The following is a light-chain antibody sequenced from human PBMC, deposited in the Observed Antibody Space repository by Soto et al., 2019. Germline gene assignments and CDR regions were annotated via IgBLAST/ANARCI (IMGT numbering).Light chain of an antibody. Sequence: EIVLTQSPATLSLSPGERATLSCRASQSVRNSLIWYQQKPGQAPRLLIYDVSNRATGIPARFSGSGSETDFTLTVSSLEPEDFAVYYCQQRYNWPITFGQGTRLEIK. CDR2: DVS. CDR3: QQRYNWPIT. J-gene: IGKJ5*01. CDR1: QSVRNS. V-gene: IGKV3-11*01.